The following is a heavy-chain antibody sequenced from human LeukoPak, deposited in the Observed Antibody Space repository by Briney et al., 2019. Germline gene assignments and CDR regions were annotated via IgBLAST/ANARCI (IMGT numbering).Heavy chain of an antibody. CDR3: ARGAVTRGYYYYMDV. CDR1: GFTFSSYW. V-gene: IGHV3-7*03. J-gene: IGHJ6*03. Sequence: PGGSLRLSCAASGFTFSSYWMSWVRQAPGKGLEWVANVKQDGSEKYSVDSVKGRFTISRDNAKNSLYLQMNSLRAEDTALYYCARGAVTRGYYYYMDVWGKGTTVTVSS. CDR2: VKQDGSEK. D-gene: IGHD4-23*01.